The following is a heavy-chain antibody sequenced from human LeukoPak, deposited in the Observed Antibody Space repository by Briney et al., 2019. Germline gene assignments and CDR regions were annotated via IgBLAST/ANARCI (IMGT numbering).Heavy chain of an antibody. CDR1: GVSISSYY. Sequence: SETLSLTCTVSGVSISSYYWSWIRQPPGKGLEWIGYIYYSGSTNYNPSLKSRVTISVDTSKNQFSLKLSSVTAADTAVYYCARVDDKGYFQHWGQGTLVTVSS. J-gene: IGHJ1*01. CDR2: IYYSGST. V-gene: IGHV4-59*01. CDR3: ARVDDKGYFQH. D-gene: IGHD3-22*01.